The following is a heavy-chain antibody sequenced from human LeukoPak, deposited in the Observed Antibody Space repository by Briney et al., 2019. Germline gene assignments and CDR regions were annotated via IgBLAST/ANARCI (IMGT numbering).Heavy chain of an antibody. J-gene: IGHJ4*02. CDR2: INVANGDT. CDR1: GYTFTAHG. CDR3: ASKPRGESRPFDY. V-gene: IGHV1-3*01. D-gene: IGHD3-16*01. Sequence: GASVKVSCKASGYTFTAHGVHWVRQAPGQRLEWMGWINVANGDTGYSQKFQDRVTITRDTSASTGYMEMSSLISEDTAVYYCASKPRGESRPFDYWGQGTLVTVSS.